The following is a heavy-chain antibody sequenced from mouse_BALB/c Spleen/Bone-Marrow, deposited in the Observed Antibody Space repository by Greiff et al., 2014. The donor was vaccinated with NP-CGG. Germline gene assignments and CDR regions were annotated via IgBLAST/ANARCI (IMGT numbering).Heavy chain of an antibody. J-gene: IGHJ4*01. CDR2: ISNGGTYT. CDR1: GFTFSDFY. Sequence: EVQLVESRGGLVKPGGSLKLSCAASGFTFSDFYMFWFRQTPEKRLEWVATISNGGTYTYYPDSVKGRFTISRDNAKNNLYLQMSSLKSEDTAMYYCARSGERYGAMDYWGQGTSVTVTS. V-gene: IGHV5-4*02. D-gene: IGHD1-1*02. CDR3: ARSGERYGAMDY.